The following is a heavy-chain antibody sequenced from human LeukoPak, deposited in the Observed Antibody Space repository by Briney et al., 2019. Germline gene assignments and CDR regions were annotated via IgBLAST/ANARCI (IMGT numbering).Heavy chain of an antibody. CDR3: ARWMFYYGSGVFHYHGMDV. J-gene: IGHJ6*02. V-gene: IGHV5-51*04. Sequence: GESLKISCKGSGYSFTSQWIGWVRQMPGKGLEWMGIIYPADSDTKYSPSFQGQVTISADKPISTAYLQWSSLKASDTAIYYCARWMFYYGSGVFHYHGMDVWGQGTTVTVSS. D-gene: IGHD3-10*01. CDR1: GYSFTSQW. CDR2: IYPADSDT.